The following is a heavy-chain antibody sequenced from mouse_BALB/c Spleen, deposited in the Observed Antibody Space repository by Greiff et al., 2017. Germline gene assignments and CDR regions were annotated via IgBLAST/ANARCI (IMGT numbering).Heavy chain of an antibody. Sequence: EVQRVESGPGLVKPSQSLSLTCSVTGYSITSGYYWNWVRQFPGNKLEWMGFISYDGSNNYNPSLKNRISITRDTSKNQFFLKLNSVTTEDTATYYCARDKYYGSSPAYWGQGTLVTVSA. D-gene: IGHD1-1*01. V-gene: IGHV3-6*02. CDR1: GYSITSGYY. J-gene: IGHJ3*01. CDR2: ISYDGSN. CDR3: ARDKYYGSSPAY.